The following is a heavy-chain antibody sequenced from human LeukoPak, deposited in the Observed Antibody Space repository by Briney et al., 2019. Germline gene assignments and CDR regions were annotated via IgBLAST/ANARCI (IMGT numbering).Heavy chain of an antibody. V-gene: IGHV4-39*01. Sequence: SETLSLTCTVSGGSISSSSYYWGWIRQPPGKGLEWIGSIYYSGSTYYNPSLKSRVTISVDTSKNQFSLKLSSVTAADTAVYYCALMVRGVIMNWGQGTLVTVSS. CDR1: GGSISSSSYY. J-gene: IGHJ4*02. CDR3: ALMVRGVIMN. D-gene: IGHD3-10*01. CDR2: IYYSGST.